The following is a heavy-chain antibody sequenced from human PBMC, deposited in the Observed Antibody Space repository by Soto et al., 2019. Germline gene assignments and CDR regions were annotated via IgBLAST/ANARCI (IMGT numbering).Heavy chain of an antibody. J-gene: IGHJ6*02. Sequence: ASVKVSCKASGYTFTSYYMHWVRQAPGQGLEWMGIINPSGGSTSYAQKFQGRVTMTRDTSTSTVYMELSSLRSEDTAVYYCAREANRQPPIRHYYYGMDVWGQGTTVTVSS. D-gene: IGHD6-13*01. V-gene: IGHV1-46*01. CDR1: GYTFTSYY. CDR2: INPSGGST. CDR3: AREANRQPPIRHYYYGMDV.